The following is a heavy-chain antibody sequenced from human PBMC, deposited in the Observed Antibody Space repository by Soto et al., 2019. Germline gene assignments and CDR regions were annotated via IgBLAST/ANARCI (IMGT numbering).Heavy chain of an antibody. J-gene: IGHJ2*01. CDR3: ARDRSSSGWNHWYFDL. CDR2: IIPIFGTA. Sequence: SVKVSCKASGGTFSSYAISWVRQAPGQGLEWMGGIIPIFGTANYAPKFQGRVTITADKSTSTAYMELSSLRSEDTAVYYCARDRSSSGWNHWYFDLWGRGTLVTVSS. CDR1: GGTFSSYA. D-gene: IGHD6-19*01. V-gene: IGHV1-69*06.